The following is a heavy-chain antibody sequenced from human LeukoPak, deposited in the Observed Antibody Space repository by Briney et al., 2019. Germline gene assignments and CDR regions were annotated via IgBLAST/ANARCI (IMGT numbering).Heavy chain of an antibody. D-gene: IGHD4-17*01. CDR1: GYTFPRYA. CDR2: IQANSGGT. CDR3: ARPTETTVTEYYYDFGMDV. Sequence: AAVNASCMPCGYTFPRYAMHWGGLAPGQGLVWLGWIQANSGGTHFAQRFQGSVTMTRGTSISTADMELSRPSSDDTAVYSCARPTETTVTEYYYDFGMDVWGQGTTVTVSS. V-gene: IGHV1-2*02. J-gene: IGHJ6*02.